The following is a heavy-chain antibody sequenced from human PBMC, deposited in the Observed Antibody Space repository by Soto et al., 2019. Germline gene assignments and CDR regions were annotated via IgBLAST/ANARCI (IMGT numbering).Heavy chain of an antibody. J-gene: IGHJ5*02. CDR1: GYTFTSYG. CDR3: ARVKTVQSGFQWGTNWFDP. Sequence: ASVKVSCKASGYTFTSYGISWVRQAPGQGLEWMGWISAYNGNTNYAQKLQGRVTMTTDTSTSTAYMELRSLRSDGTAVYYCARVKTVQSGFQWGTNWFDPWGQGTLVTVSS. CDR2: ISAYNGNT. D-gene: IGHD2-8*01. V-gene: IGHV1-18*01.